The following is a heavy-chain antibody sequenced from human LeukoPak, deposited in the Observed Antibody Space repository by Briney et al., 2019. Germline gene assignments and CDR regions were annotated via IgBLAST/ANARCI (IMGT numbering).Heavy chain of an antibody. CDR1: GGSISSSSYY. V-gene: IGHV4-39*01. D-gene: IGHD6-19*01. CDR2: IYYSGST. Sequence: SETLSLTCTVSGGSISSSSYYWGWIRQPPGKGLEWIGSIYYSGSTYYNPSLKSRVTISVDTSKNQFSPKLSSVTAADTAVYYCARGGDSSGRVAVNHPSPFDYWGQGTLVTVSS. J-gene: IGHJ4*02. CDR3: ARGGDSSGRVAVNHPSPFDY.